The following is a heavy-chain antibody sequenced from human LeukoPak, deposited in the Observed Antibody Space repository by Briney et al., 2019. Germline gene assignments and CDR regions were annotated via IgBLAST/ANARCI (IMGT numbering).Heavy chain of an antibody. Sequence: GASVKVSCKASGYTFTSYDINWVRQATGQGLEWMGWVNPNSGNTGYAQKFQGRVTMTRNTSISTAYMELSSLRSEDTAVYYCARLQTTVTTRFLDVWGKGTTVTVSS. CDR2: VNPNSGNT. D-gene: IGHD4-17*01. CDR3: ARLQTTVTTRFLDV. V-gene: IGHV1-8*01. CDR1: GYTFTSYD. J-gene: IGHJ6*04.